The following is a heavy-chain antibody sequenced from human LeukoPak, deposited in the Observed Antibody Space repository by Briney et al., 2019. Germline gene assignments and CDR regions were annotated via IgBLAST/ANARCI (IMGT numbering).Heavy chain of an antibody. J-gene: IGHJ5*02. V-gene: IGHV4-4*02. CDR1: GGSISSSNW. CDR3: ARITVTTETNWFDP. D-gene: IGHD4-17*01. Sequence: PSETLSLTCAVSGGSISSSNWWSWVRQPPGKGLEWIGETYDSGSTKYNPSLKSRVTISVDKSKNQFSLKLSSVTAADTAVYYCARITVTTETNWFDPWGQGTLVTVSS. CDR2: TYDSGST.